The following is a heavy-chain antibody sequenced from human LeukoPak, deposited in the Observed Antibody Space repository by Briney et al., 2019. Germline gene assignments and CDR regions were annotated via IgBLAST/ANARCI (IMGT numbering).Heavy chain of an antibody. D-gene: IGHD5-24*01. CDR2: ISSSGTTI. CDR3: ARVRGYRDGYNSGLDY. CDR1: GFTFSSYE. Sequence: GGSLRLSCAASGFTFSSYEMNWVRQAPGKGLEWVSYISSSGTTIYYADSVKGRFTISRDNAKNSLYLQMNSLRAEDTAVYYCARVRGYRDGYNSGLDYWGQGTLVTVSS. V-gene: IGHV3-48*03. J-gene: IGHJ4*02.